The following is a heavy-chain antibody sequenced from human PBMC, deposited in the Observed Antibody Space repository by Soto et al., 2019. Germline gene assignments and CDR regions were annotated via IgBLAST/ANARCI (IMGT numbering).Heavy chain of an antibody. V-gene: IGHV1-69*01. Sequence: KVSCKASGGTFSSYAISWVRQAPGQGLEWMGGIIPIFGTANYAQKFQGRVTITADESTSTAYMELSSLRSEDTAVYYCARTIVVVPAAILRTYYYYGMDVWGQGTTVTVSS. J-gene: IGHJ6*02. D-gene: IGHD2-2*02. CDR2: IIPIFGTA. CDR1: GGTFSSYA. CDR3: ARTIVVVPAAILRTYYYYGMDV.